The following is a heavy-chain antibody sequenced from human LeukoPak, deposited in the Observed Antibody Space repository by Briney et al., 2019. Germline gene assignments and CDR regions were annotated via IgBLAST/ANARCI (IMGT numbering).Heavy chain of an antibody. CDR2: IYYSGST. CDR1: GGSISSSSYY. CDR3: ARDGRGWYEFWTDSNWFDP. V-gene: IGHV4-39*07. D-gene: IGHD6-19*01. Sequence: SETLSLTCTVSGGSISSSSYYWGWIRQPPGKGLEWIGSIYYSGSTYYSPSLKSRVTISVDTSKNQFSLKLSSVTAADTAVYYCARDGRGWYEFWTDSNWFDPWGQGTLVTVSS. J-gene: IGHJ5*02.